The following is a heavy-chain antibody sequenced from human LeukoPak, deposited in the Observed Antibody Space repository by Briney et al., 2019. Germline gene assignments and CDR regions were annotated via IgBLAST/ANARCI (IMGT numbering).Heavy chain of an antibody. D-gene: IGHD3-10*01. J-gene: IGHJ4*02. CDR3: ARDRGYLDY. CDR1: GFTFSSYS. V-gene: IGHV3-21*01. Sequence: GGSLRLSCAASGFTFSSYSMNWVRQAPGKGLEWVSSISSSSSYIHYADSVKGRFTISRDNAKNSLYLQMNSLRAEDTAVYYCARDRGYLDYWGQGTLVTVSS. CDR2: ISSSSSYI.